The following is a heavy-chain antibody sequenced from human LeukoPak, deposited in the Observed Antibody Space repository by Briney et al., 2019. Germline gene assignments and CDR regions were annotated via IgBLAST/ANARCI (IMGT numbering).Heavy chain of an antibody. CDR2: LSSSGSTI. D-gene: IGHD4-17*01. J-gene: IGHJ4*02. V-gene: IGHV3-48*01. CDR1: GFTFSTYS. Sequence: GGSLRLSCAASGFTFSTYSTNWVRQVPGKGLGWVSYLSSSGSTIYYADSVKGRFTISRDNAKNSLYLQMNSLRAEDTAVYYCARDYYGDYYFDYWGQGTLVTVSS. CDR3: ARDYYGDYYFDY.